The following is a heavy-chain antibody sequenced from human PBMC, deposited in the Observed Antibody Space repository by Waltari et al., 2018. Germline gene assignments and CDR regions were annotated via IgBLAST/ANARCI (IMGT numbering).Heavy chain of an antibody. CDR1: GFTFSGNA. D-gene: IGHD3-9*01. V-gene: IGHV3-23*01. CDR3: VKDIFRWAFDI. Sequence: EVELLESGGGLVQPGGSLRLSCTTSGFTFSGNAMGWVRQAPGKGLRVISGSGNELNTHCAESVKGRFTISRDNSKNTLYLQMNSLRAEDTALYYCVKDIFRWAFDIWGQGTMVTVSS. J-gene: IGHJ3*02. CDR2: SGNELNT.